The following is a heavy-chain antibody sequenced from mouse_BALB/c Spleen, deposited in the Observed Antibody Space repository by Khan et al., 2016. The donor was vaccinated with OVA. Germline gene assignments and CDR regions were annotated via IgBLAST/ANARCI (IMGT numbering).Heavy chain of an antibody. CDR1: GSNIKDTY. CDR2: ITPANGNT. CDR3: VRAPYDPRNFDV. V-gene: IGHV14-3*02. J-gene: IGHJ1*01. D-gene: IGHD2-3*01. Sequence: VQLKESGAELVKPGASVKLSCTASGSNIKDTYIHWVKRRPEQGLEWIGRITPANGNTEYDPKFQGKATMRADTSSNPASLQLSSLTSGDTAVYYCVRAPYDPRNFDVWGAGTTVTVSS.